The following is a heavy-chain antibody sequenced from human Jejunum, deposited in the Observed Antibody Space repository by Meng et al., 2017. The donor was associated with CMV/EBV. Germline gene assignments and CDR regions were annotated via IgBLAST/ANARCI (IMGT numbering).Heavy chain of an antibody. Sequence: GCTFSIHEVNRARRAPGKGLAWLECTSSSGVTTYYADSVKGRFAISSDNAKNLLNLQMNSLRADDTARYYGAGSHNHGVKGDRIYWGQGTMVTVSS. V-gene: IGHV3-48*03. D-gene: IGHD1-14*01. CDR2: TSSSGVTT. CDR3: AGSHNHGVKGDRIY. J-gene: IGHJ4*02. CDR1: GCTFSIHE.